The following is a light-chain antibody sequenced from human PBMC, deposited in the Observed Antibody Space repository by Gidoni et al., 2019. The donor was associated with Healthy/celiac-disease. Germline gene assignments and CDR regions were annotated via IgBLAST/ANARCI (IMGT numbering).Light chain of an antibody. CDR3: QQYGSSRPWT. CDR1: QSVSSSF. CDR2: GAS. V-gene: IGKV3-20*01. J-gene: IGKJ1*01. Sequence: EIVLTQSPGTLSLSPGERATLSCRASQSVSSSFLTWYQQIPGQAPRLLIYGASIRATGIPDRFSGSGFGTDFTLTISRLEPEDFAVYYCQQYGSSRPWTFXQXTKVEIK.